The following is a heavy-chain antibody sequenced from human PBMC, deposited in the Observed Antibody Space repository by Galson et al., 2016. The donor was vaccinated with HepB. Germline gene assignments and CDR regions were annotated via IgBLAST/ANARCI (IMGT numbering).Heavy chain of an antibody. V-gene: IGHV3-23*01. J-gene: IGHJ4*02. CDR2: ISHSGDSV. CDR1: GFTFSSYA. CDR3: ARDGRQDRGSIFDY. D-gene: IGHD6-6*01. Sequence: SLRLSCAVSGFTFSSYAMNWVRQAPGKGLEWVSDISHSGDSVYYADSVKGRFTISRDDSKNTLYLQMNSLRADDTAVYYCARDGRQDRGSIFDYWGQGTLVTVSS.